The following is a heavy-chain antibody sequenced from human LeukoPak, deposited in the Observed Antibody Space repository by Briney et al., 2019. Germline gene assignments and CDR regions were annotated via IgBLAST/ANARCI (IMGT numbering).Heavy chain of an antibody. CDR1: GGSISSYY. CDR3: ARVGFHSGSSD. V-gene: IGHV4-59*01. CDR2: IYYSGGT. Sequence: SETLSLTCTVSGGSISSYYWSWIRQPPGKGLEWIGYIYYSGGTNYNPSLKSRVTISVDTSKNQFSLKLSSVTAADTAVYHCARVGFHSGSSDWGQGTLVTVSS. J-gene: IGHJ4*02. D-gene: IGHD1-26*01.